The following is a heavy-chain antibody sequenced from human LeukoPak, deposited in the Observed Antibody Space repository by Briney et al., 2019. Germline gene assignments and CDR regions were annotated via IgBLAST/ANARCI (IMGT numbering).Heavy chain of an antibody. J-gene: IGHJ4*02. CDR3: ARSSGWLQDY. CDR1: GFTFSSYA. V-gene: IGHV3-21*01. CDR2: ISSTSTYI. D-gene: IGHD5-24*01. Sequence: GGSLRLSCAASGFTFSSYAMNWVRQAPGTGLEWVSSISSTSTYIYYADSVKGRFTTSRDNAKNSMYLQINSLRAEDTAVYYCARSSGWLQDYWGQGTLVTVSS.